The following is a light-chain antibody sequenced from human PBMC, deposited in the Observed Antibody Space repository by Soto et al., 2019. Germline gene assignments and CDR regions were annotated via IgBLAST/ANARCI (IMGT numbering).Light chain of an antibody. V-gene: IGKV3-15*01. Sequence: IVMTQSPSTLSVSPGERATLSCRASQSVGSNLAWYQQKPGHAPRLLIYGASTRATGIPARFSYSGSGTEVTLTISSLQSEDFAVYYCQHYHNWPPLTFGQGTKVEIK. CDR1: QSVGSN. CDR3: QHYHNWPPLT. CDR2: GAS. J-gene: IGKJ1*01.